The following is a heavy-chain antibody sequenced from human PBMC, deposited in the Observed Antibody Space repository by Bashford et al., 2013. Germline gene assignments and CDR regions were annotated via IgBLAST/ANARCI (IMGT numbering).Heavy chain of an antibody. D-gene: IGHD3-3*02. CDR3: ARVKRDMFGRVIVYYYYGMDV. J-gene: IGHJ6*02. V-gene: IGHV3-48*03. CDR2: ISSSGTTI. Sequence: VRQAPGRGLEWVSYISSSGTTIYYVDSVKGRFTISRDSAKNSLYLQMNSLRAEDTAVYYCARVKRDMFGRVIVYYYYGMDVWGQGTAVTVSS.